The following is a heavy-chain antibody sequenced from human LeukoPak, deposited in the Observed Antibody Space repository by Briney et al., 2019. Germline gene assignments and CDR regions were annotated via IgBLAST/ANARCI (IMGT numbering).Heavy chain of an antibody. CDR1: GFTVSSKY. Sequence: HPGGSLRLSCAASGFTVSSKYMXWVRQAPGXGXXXXXVIYDGGGANYADSVKXXFTXXRDNSKNTLYLQMDSLRAEDTAVYYCARLATSTGSYVDYWGQGTLVTVSS. V-gene: IGHV3-53*01. CDR3: ARLATSTGSYVDY. J-gene: IGHJ4*02. D-gene: IGHD1-26*01. CDR2: IYDGGGA.